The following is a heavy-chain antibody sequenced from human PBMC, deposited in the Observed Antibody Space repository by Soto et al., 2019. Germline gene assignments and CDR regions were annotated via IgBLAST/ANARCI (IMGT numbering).Heavy chain of an antibody. CDR3: VKGKYDFDY. J-gene: IGHJ4*02. V-gene: IGHV3-64D*06. CDR2: INTNGGST. CDR1: GCTFSRYA. Sequence: GGSLRLPCSASGCTFSRYAMHWVRQAPGKGLEYVSGINTNGGSTHYADSVKGRFTISRDNSKNTLYLQMSSLRAEDTALYYCVKGKYDFDYWGQGTLVTVSS.